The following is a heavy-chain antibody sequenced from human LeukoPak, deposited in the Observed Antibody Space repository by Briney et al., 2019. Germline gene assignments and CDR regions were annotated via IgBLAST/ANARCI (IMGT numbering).Heavy chain of an antibody. D-gene: IGHD4-17*01. J-gene: IGHJ6*02. CDR3: ARESTMTTVTHYGMDV. CDR2: TSSSSSYV. CDR1: GFTFSSYS. V-gene: IGHV3-21*01. Sequence: GGSLRLSCAASGFTFSSYSMNWVRQAPGKGLEWVSSTSSSSSYVYYADSVKGRFTISRDNAKNSLYLQMNSLRAEDTAVYYCARESTMTTVTHYGMDVWGQGTTVTVSS.